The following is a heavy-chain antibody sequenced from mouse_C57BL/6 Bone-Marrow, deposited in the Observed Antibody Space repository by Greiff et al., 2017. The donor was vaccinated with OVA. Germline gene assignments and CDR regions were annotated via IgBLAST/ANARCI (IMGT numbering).Heavy chain of an antibody. CDR1: GYTFTDYY. J-gene: IGHJ2*01. D-gene: IGHD1-1*01. Sequence: VQLKESGPVLVKPGASVKMSCKASGYTFTDYYMNWVKQSHGKSLEWIGVINPYNGGTSYNQKFKGKATLTVDKSSSTAYMELNSLTSEDSAVYYCARRVTTVVDYFDYWGQGTTLTVSS. V-gene: IGHV1-19*01. CDR2: INPYNGGT. CDR3: ARRVTTVVDYFDY.